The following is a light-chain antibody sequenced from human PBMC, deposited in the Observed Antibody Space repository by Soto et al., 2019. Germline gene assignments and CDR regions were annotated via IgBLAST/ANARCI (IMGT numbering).Light chain of an antibody. Sequence: QAVVTQPPSASGSPGQSVTISCTGTSSDVGAYNFVSWYQQHPGKAPKLMIYEVSKWPSGVPDRFSGSKSGNTASLTVSGLQAEDEADYYCSSYAGSTNHVIFGGGTKLTVL. V-gene: IGLV2-8*01. CDR1: SSDVGAYNF. CDR3: SSYAGSTNHVI. J-gene: IGLJ2*01. CDR2: EVS.